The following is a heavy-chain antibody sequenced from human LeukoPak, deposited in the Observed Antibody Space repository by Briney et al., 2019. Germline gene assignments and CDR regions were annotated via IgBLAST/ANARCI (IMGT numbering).Heavy chain of an antibody. CDR3: ARDGFLGGGAYYYYGMHV. Sequence: PGASLRLSCAASGFTFSSYAMHWVRQAPGKGLEWVAVISYDGSNKYYADSVKARFTIPRDNSKNTLYLQMNSLRAEDTAVYYCARDGFLGGGAYYYYGMHVWGQGTTVTVSS. J-gene: IGHJ6*02. V-gene: IGHV3-30-3*01. CDR2: ISYDGSNK. D-gene: IGHD3-16*01. CDR1: GFTFSSYA.